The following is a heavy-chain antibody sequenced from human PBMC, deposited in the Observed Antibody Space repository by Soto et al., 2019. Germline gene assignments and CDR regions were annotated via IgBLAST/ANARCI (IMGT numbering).Heavy chain of an antibody. CDR1: GYIFTSSG. CDR3: ARGDYFDF. CDR2: VNPYNGDT. V-gene: IGHV1-18*01. Sequence: QVQLVQSGAEVQKPGASVKVSCKASGYIFTSSGISWLRQAPGQGLEWMGWVNPYNGDTYYAQKLQGRVTMTTDTSTTTVYLEVRSLRSDDTAVYYCARGDYFDFWGQGTLVTVSS. J-gene: IGHJ4*02.